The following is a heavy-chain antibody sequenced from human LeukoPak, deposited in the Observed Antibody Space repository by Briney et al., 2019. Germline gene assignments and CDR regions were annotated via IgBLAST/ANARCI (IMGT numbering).Heavy chain of an antibody. V-gene: IGHV1-2*02. CDR1: GYTFTDYY. CDR3: ARVCGSGSYYCS. D-gene: IGHD3-10*01. J-gene: IGHJ4*02. CDR2: TNPNSGGT. Sequence: KPGASVKVSCKASGYTFTDYYMHWVRQAPGQGLEWMGWTNPNSGGTSHAQKFQDRVTMTRDTSISTAYMELNRLRSDDTAVYYCARVCGSGSYYCSWGQGTLVTVSS.